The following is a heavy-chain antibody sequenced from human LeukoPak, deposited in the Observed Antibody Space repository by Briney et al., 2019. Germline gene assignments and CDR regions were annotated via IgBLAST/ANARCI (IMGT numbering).Heavy chain of an antibody. CDR1: GGSISSYY. CDR2: IYSTGST. D-gene: IGHD6-19*01. J-gene: IGHJ4*02. CDR3: ARGVVVAGLRYYFDS. Sequence: SETLSFTCTVSGGSISSYYWSWIRQPAGKGLEWIGRIYSTGSTKYSPSLESRLTMSLDTSKDQFSLKLTSVTAADTAVYYCARGVVVAGLRYYFDSWGQGSLVSVSS. V-gene: IGHV4-4*07.